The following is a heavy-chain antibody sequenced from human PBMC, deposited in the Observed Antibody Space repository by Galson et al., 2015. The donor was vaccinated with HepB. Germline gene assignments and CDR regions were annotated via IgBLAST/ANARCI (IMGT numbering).Heavy chain of an antibody. CDR2: FCTDNNNI. CDR1: GFTFSSYS. J-gene: IGHJ6*03. Sequence: SLRLSCAASGFTFSSYSMNWVRQAPGKGLEWVSAFCTDNNNIYYADSVKGRFTISRDNAKNSPYLQMNSLRADDTAVYYCARVANYYYYCYYMDVWGKGTTVTVPS. V-gene: IGHV3-21*01. CDR3: ARVANYYYYCYYMDV.